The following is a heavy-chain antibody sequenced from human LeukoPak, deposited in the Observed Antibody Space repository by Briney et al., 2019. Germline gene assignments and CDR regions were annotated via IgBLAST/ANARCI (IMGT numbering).Heavy chain of an antibody. Sequence: PGGSLRLSCAASGFAFSGYSMNWVRQAPGKGLQWVSSINTNSIYTYYLDSVKGLFAIFRDNAANSLYLQMNSLRVEDSAVYYCVREDGLFDYWGQGTLVIVSS. CDR3: VREDGLFDY. V-gene: IGHV3-21*01. CDR1: GFAFSGYS. CDR2: INTNSIYT. J-gene: IGHJ4*02.